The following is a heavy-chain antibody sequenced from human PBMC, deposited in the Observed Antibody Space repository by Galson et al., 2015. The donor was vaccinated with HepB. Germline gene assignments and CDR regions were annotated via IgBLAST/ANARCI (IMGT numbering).Heavy chain of an antibody. CDR1: GYNLSTHW. J-gene: IGHJ3*02. CDR2: IYPDDSDT. D-gene: IGHD6-25*01. V-gene: IGHV5-51*01. Sequence: QSGAEVKKSGESLKISCYGSGYNLSTHWIAWVRQVPGKGLEWMGVIYPDDSDTRYSPSFQGQVTISADRSIATAYLQWSSLKASDTGIYYCARQRGSLGGSLDIWGPGTMVTASS. CDR3: ARQRGSLGGSLDI.